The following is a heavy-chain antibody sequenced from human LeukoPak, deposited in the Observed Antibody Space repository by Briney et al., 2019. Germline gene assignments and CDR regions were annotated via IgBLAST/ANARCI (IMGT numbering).Heavy chain of an antibody. Sequence: VASVKVSCKASGYTFTGYYMHWVRRAPGQGLEWMGWINPNSGDTNYAQKFQTRVTMTRDTSISIAYMDLSRLTSDDTAVYYCAREYAGTTTNWLDPWGQGTLVTVSS. CDR1: GYTFTGYY. D-gene: IGHD1-26*01. CDR3: AREYAGTTTNWLDP. J-gene: IGHJ5*02. V-gene: IGHV1-2*02. CDR2: INPNSGDT.